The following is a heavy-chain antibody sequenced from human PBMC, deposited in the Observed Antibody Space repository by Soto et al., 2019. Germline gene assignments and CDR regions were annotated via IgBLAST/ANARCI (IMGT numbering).Heavy chain of an antibody. CDR3: ARDYRLMVRGAGFDY. V-gene: IGHV3-66*01. J-gene: IGHJ4*02. CDR1: GLSVSGNY. Sequence: EVQLVESGGGLVQPGGSLRLSCAASGLSVSGNYMSWVRQAPGKGLEWVSVIYSGGTTYYADSVKGRFIISRDISKNTLYLQMNSLRVEDTAVYYSARDYRLMVRGAGFDYWGQGTLVTVSS. D-gene: IGHD3-10*01. CDR2: IYSGGTT.